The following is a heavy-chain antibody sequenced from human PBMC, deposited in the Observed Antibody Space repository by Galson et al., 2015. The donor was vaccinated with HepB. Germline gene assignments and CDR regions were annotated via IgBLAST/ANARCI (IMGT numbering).Heavy chain of an antibody. CDR2: SSYDGSNK. Sequence: SLRLSCAASGFTFSSYGMHWVRQAPGKGLEWVAVSSYDGSNKYYADSVKSRFTISRDNSKNTLYLQLNSLRAEDTAVYYCAKDHSSGWYLDYWGQGTLVTVSS. V-gene: IGHV3-30*18. CDR1: GFTFSSYG. J-gene: IGHJ4*02. CDR3: AKDHSSGWYLDY. D-gene: IGHD6-19*01.